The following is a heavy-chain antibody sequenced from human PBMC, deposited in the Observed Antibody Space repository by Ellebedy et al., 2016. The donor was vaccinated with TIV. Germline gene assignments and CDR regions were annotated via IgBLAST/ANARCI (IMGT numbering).Heavy chain of an antibody. CDR1: GFTFSNYG. CDR3: AGDLVLGSGSNGY. D-gene: IGHD3-10*01. V-gene: IGHV3-23*01. Sequence: GESLKISXAASGFTFSNYGMSWVRQAPGKGLEWVSGIIDSGDITYYADSVKGRFTISRDNSKNTLHLEMNSLRADDTAVYYCAGDLVLGSGSNGYWGQGALVTVSS. CDR2: IIDSGDIT. J-gene: IGHJ4*02.